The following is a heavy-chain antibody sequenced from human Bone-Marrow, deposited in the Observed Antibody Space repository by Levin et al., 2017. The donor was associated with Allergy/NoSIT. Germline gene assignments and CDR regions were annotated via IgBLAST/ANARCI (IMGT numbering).Heavy chain of an antibody. CDR2: IWYDGSNK. CDR3: ARVVATVTTSIDY. D-gene: IGHD4-17*01. CDR1: GFTFRSYG. Sequence: PGGSLRLSCAASGFTFRSYGMHWVRQAPGKGLEWVAVIWYDGSNKYYADSVKGRFTISRDNSKNTLYLQMNSLRAEDTAVYYCARVVATVTTSIDYWGQGTLVTVSS. J-gene: IGHJ4*02. V-gene: IGHV3-33*01.